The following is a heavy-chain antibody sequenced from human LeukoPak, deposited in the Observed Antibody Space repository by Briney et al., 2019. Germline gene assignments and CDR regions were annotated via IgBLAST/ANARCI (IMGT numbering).Heavy chain of an antibody. V-gene: IGHV4-4*02. J-gene: IGHJ5*02. CDR3: ARASESYGSGSYGWGWFDP. CDR2: IYHSGST. D-gene: IGHD3-10*01. Sequence: KPSGTLSLTCAVSGGSISSSNWWSWVRQPPGKGLEWIGEIYHSGSTNYNPSLKSRVTISVDKSKNQFSLKLSSVTAADTAVYYCARASESYGSGSYGWGWFDPWGQGTLVTVSS. CDR1: GGSISSSNW.